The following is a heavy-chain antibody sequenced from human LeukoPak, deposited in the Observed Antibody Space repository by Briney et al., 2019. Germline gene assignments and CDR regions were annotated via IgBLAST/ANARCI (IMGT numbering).Heavy chain of an antibody. CDR3: ARGRSSGWYRQRPFDY. V-gene: IGHV4-34*01. CDR1: GGSFSGCY. CDR2: INHSGST. D-gene: IGHD6-19*01. J-gene: IGHJ4*02. Sequence: SETLSLTCAVYGGSFSGCYWSWIRQPPGKGLEWIGEINHSGSTNYNPSLKSRVTISVDTSKNQFSLKLSSVTAADTAVYYCARGRSSGWYRQRPFDYWGQGTLVTVSS.